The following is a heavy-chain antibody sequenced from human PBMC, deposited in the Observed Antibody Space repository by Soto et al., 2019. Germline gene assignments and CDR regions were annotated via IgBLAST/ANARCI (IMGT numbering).Heavy chain of an antibody. J-gene: IGHJ5*02. Sequence: SVKVSCKASGFTFTSSAVQWVRQARGQRLEWIGWIVVGSGNTNYAQKFQERVTITRDTSTSTVYMELSSLRSEDTAVYYCARGGASSKWLDPWGQGTLVTVSS. CDR3: ARGGASSKWLDP. V-gene: IGHV1-58*01. CDR1: GFTFTSSA. CDR2: IVVGSGNT.